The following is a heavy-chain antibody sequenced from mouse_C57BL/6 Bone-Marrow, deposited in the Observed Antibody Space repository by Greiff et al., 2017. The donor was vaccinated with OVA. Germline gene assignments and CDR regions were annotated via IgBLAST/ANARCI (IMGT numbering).Heavy chain of an antibody. CDR1: GYSITGGYY. CDR2: ISYDGSN. Sequence: EVQLVESGPGLVKPSQSLSLTCSVTGYSITGGYYWNWIRQFPGNKLECMGYISYDGSNNYNPSLKNRTSITRDTSKNQICLKLNSVTTEDTATYYCARQYDYGGQGTSVTVSS. CDR3: ARQYDY. V-gene: IGHV3-6*01. D-gene: IGHD2-10*02. J-gene: IGHJ4*01.